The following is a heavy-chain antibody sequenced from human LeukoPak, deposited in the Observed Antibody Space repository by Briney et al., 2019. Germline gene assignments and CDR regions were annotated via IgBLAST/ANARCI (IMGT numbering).Heavy chain of an antibody. D-gene: IGHD3-22*01. CDR2: ISWNSGSI. J-gene: IGHJ4*02. CDR1: GFTFDDYS. V-gene: IGHV3-9*01. Sequence: GGSLRLSCAASGFTFDDYSMHWVRQAPGKGLEWVSGISWNSGSIGYADSVKGRFTISRDNAKNSLYLQMNSLRAEDTALYYCAKDQKRYYYDSSGYPDYWGQGTLVTVSS. CDR3: AKDQKRYYYDSSGYPDY.